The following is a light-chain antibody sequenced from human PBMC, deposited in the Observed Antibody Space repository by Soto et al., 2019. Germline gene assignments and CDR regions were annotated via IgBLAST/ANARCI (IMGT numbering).Light chain of an antibody. Sequence: EIVMTQSPATMAVSPGERGNLSCRASQSVSSNLAWYQQKPGQAPRLLIYGASTRATGIPARFSGSGSGTEFTLTISSLQSEDFAVYYCQQYNNWPPITFGQGTRLEIK. V-gene: IGKV3-15*01. CDR3: QQYNNWPPIT. CDR2: GAS. J-gene: IGKJ5*01. CDR1: QSVSSN.